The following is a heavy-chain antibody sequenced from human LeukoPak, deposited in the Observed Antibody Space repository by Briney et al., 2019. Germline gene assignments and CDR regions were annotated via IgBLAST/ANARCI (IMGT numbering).Heavy chain of an antibody. CDR1: GLDFSSYS. Sequence: GGSLRLSCVASGLDFSSYSMNWVRQSLGKGLEWVSSITTSGGYKDYADSVKGRFTISRDNSKNLLLLKMNSLTAEDKGIYYCARSGGLVLTKASNGNYFMDVWGKGTTVTVSS. D-gene: IGHD2-8*01. CDR2: ITTSGGYK. CDR3: ARSGGLVLTKASNGNYFMDV. J-gene: IGHJ6*03. V-gene: IGHV3-21*01.